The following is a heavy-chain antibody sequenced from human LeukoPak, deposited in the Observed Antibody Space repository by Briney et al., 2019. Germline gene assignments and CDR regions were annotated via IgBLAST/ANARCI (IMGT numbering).Heavy chain of an antibody. Sequence: GGSLRLSCAASGFTFSSYWMHWVRQAPGKGLVWVSRINSDGSSTSYADSVKGRFTISRDNAKNTLYLQMNSLRAEDTAVYYCAKGYYYDSSGYYPPFYWGQGTLVTVSS. V-gene: IGHV3-74*01. CDR1: GFTFSSYW. D-gene: IGHD3-22*01. CDR3: AKGYYYDSSGYYPPFY. CDR2: INSDGSST. J-gene: IGHJ4*02.